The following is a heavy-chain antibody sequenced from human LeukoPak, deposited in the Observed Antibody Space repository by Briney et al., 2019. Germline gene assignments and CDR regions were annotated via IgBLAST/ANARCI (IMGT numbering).Heavy chain of an antibody. CDR2: INSDGSST. V-gene: IGHV3-74*01. CDR1: GFTFSSYW. Sequence: PGGSLRLSCAASGFTFSSYWMHWVRQAPGKGLVWVSRINSDGSSTSYADSVKGRFTISRDNAKNTLYLQMNSLRPEDTAVYYCARVRRGWGYYYMDVWGKGTTVTISS. J-gene: IGHJ6*03. D-gene: IGHD3-16*01. CDR3: ARVRRGWGYYYMDV.